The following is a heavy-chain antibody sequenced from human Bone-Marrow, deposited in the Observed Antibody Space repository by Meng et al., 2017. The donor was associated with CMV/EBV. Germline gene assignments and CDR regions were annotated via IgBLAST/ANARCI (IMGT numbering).Heavy chain of an antibody. CDR1: CD. D-gene: IGHD3-22*01. J-gene: IGHJ5*02. CDR2: INPSGGST. Sequence: CDMTGVRKDPGRGAEGIGIINPSGGSTSYAKKFQGKVSMNRDTSRSTVFMGLSSLRSEDKAVYYCARKAPPSRIAVVHAEVNWFDPWGQGTLVTVSS. V-gene: IGHV1-46*01. CDR3: ARKAPPSRIAVVHAEVNWFDP.